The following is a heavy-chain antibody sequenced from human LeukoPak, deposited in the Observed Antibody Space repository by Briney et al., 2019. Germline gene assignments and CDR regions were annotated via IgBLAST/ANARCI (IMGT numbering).Heavy chain of an antibody. CDR1: GFTFNKNA. Sequence: GGSLRLSCAVSGFTFNKNAMSWVRQAPGKGLEWVSAISGSGATTYYADSVKGRFTISRDNSKNTWYLQLNSLRAEDTAVYYCVKDRSTVVNNWFDPWGQGTLVTVSS. D-gene: IGHD2-21*01. CDR2: ISGSGATT. CDR3: VKDRSTVVNNWFDP. V-gene: IGHV3-23*01. J-gene: IGHJ5*02.